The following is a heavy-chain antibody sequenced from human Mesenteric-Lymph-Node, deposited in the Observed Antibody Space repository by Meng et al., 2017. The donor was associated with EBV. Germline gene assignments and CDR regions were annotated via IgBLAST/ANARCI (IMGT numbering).Heavy chain of an antibody. Sequence: IPLKESGPTLVKPTQTPTMTCTFSGFSLSTSGVGVGWIRQPPGKALEWLALIYWDDDKRYSPSLKSRLTITKDTSINQMVLTMINMDPVDTATYYCAHIKGGGNSGFLDYWGQGTLVTVSS. V-gene: IGHV2-5*02. J-gene: IGHJ4*02. D-gene: IGHD4-23*01. CDR1: GFSLSTSGVG. CDR3: AHIKGGGNSGFLDY. CDR2: IYWDDDK.